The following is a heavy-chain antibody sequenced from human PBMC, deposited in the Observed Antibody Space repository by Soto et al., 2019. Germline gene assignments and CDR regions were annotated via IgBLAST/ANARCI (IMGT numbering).Heavy chain of an antibody. CDR3: ARVPFVNFGDSVPFDY. CDR1: GFTFTSYD. V-gene: IGHV1-8*01. Sequence: VQLLQSGAEVKTPGASVKVSCKTSGFTFTSYDINWVRQAPGQGLAWLGWVNPNSGNTDYAQKFQGRVTMTRNTSITTAYMELSSLRSEDTAVYYCARVPFVNFGDSVPFDYWGQGTLVTVSS. D-gene: IGHD4-17*01. J-gene: IGHJ4*02. CDR2: VNPNSGNT.